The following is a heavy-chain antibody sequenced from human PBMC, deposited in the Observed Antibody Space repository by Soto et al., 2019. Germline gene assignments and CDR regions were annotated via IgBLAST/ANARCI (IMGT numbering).Heavy chain of an antibody. J-gene: IGHJ1*01. D-gene: IGHD2-21*02. CDR1: GFTVGNAW. CDR2: IRSQSDGGSG. CDR3: PTPPRTALPELRSHF. V-gene: IGHV3-15*07. Sequence: GGALRVSCAASGFTVGNAWRNWVRQPPGGGLEWVGRIRSQSDGGSGDYAAPVKGRFVVSRDDSKNIVYLQMNSLKSEDTAVYYCPTPPRTALPELRSHFWGHATLVNVSS.